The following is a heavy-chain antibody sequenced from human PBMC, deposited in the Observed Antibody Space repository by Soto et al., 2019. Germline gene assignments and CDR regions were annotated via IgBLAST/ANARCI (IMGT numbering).Heavy chain of an antibody. CDR3: AREGLENNWNYGFDP. J-gene: IGHJ5*02. D-gene: IGHD1-7*01. V-gene: IGHV4-59*01. CDR1: GGSMSSYY. CDR2: IYYSGNT. Sequence: QVQLQESGPGLVKPSETLSLTCTVSGGSMSSYYWSWIRQPPGKGLEWIGYIYYSGNTNYNPSLKIRVTISVDTSKNQFSLNLSSVTAADTAVYYCAREGLENNWNYGFDPWGQGTLVTVSS.